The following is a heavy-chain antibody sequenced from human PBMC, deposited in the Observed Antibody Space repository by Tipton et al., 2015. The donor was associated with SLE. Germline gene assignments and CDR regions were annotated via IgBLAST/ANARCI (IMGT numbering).Heavy chain of an antibody. CDR1: GGSISRYH. V-gene: IGHV4-4*07. D-gene: IGHD4-17*01. J-gene: IGHJ4*02. CDR3: ARDRDYGDYVD. Sequence: LRLSCTVSGGSISRYHWSWIRQSAAKGLEWIGRVYSAVSIHYNPSLKSRVTMSVDTSKSHFSLKLTSVTAADTAVYYCARDRDYGDYVDWGQGKLVTVSS. CDR2: VYSAVSI.